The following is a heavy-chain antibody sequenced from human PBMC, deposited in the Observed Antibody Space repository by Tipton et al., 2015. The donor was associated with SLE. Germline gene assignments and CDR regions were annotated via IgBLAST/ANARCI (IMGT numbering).Heavy chain of an antibody. V-gene: IGHV4-59*12. J-gene: IGHJ5*02. Sequence: TLSLTCTVSGVSISTFYWSWIRQPPGKGLEWIGYIYYSGITYYNPSLKSRVTISVDTSKNQFSLKLSSVTAADTAVYYCARASGYSSSWYGVNWFGPWGQGTLVTVSS. CDR2: IYYSGIT. CDR1: GVSISTFY. CDR3: ARASGYSSSWYGVNWFGP. D-gene: IGHD6-13*01.